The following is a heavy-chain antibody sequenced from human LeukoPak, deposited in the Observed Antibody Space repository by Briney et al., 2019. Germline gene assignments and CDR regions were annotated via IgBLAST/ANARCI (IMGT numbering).Heavy chain of an antibody. CDR2: INTNTGNP. Sequence: ASVKVSCKASGYTFTSYAMNWVRQAPGQGLEWMGWINTNTGNPTYAQGFTGRFVFSLDTSVSTAYLQISSLKAEDTAVYYCARSPVLLWFGEFAGWFDPWGQGTLVTVSS. CDR3: ARSPVLLWFGEFAGWFDP. J-gene: IGHJ5*02. CDR1: GYTFTSYA. D-gene: IGHD3-10*01. V-gene: IGHV7-4-1*02.